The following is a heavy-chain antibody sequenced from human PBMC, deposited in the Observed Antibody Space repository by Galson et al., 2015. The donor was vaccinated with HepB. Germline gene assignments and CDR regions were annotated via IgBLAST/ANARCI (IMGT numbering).Heavy chain of an antibody. V-gene: IGHV1-18*01. D-gene: IGHD2-15*01. J-gene: IGHJ5*02. CDR2: ISPYNHDP. CDR3: ARGALVVAVGATQNNWFDP. CDR1: GYRFSTYS. Sequence: SVKVSCKASGYRFSTYSITWVRLAPGQGLEWMGWISPYNHDPEYARKFQGRVTMTTDTITSTAYMELRSLRSDDTALYYCARGALVVAVGATQNNWFDPWGWGTLVTVSS.